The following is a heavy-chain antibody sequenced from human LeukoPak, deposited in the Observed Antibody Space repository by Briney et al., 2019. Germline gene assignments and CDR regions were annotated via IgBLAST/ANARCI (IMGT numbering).Heavy chain of an antibody. CDR2: INHSGST. J-gene: IGHJ5*02. D-gene: IGHD3-10*01. CDR3: ARHTYYYGSGSRRFDP. V-gene: IGHV4-34*01. Sequence: SETLSLTCGVYGGSFSGYYWSWIRQPPGKGLEWIGEINHSGSTNYNPSLKSRVTISVDTSKNQFSLKLSSVTAADTAVYYCARHTYYYGSGSRRFDPWGQGTLVTVSS. CDR1: GGSFSGYY.